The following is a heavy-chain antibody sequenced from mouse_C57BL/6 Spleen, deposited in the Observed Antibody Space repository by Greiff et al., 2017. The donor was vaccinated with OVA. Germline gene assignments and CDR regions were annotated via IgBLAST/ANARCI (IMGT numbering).Heavy chain of an antibody. CDR2: ISSGGSYT. CDR3: AIYYDYENYAMDY. Sequence: EVQVVESGGDLVKPGGSLKLSCAASGFTFSSYGMSWVRQTPDKRLAWVATISSGGSYTNYPDSVPGRITISIDNAKNTLYLQMSSLKSKDTTMYYCAIYYDYENYAMDYGGQGTSVTVSS. V-gene: IGHV5-6*01. D-gene: IGHD2-4*01. CDR1: GFTFSSYG. J-gene: IGHJ4*01.